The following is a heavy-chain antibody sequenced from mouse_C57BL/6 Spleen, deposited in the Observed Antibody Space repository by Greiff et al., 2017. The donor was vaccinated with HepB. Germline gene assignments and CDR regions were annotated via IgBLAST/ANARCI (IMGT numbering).Heavy chain of an antibody. CDR1: GFNIKDDY. D-gene: IGHD4-1*01. Sequence: VQLQQSGAELVRPGASVKLSCTASGFNIKDDYMHWVKQRPEQGLEWIGWIDPENGDTEYASKFQGKATITADTSSNTAYLQLSSLTSEDTAVYYCTTGGTAYYFDYWGQGTTLTVSS. CDR3: TTGGTAYYFDY. V-gene: IGHV14-4*01. J-gene: IGHJ2*01. CDR2: IDPENGDT.